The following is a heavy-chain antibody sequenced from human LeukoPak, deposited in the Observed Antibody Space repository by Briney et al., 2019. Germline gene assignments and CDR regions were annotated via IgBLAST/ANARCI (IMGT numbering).Heavy chain of an antibody. CDR1: GGSISNYY. D-gene: IGHD2-15*01. CDR2: IYDSGST. CDR3: ARGGEGYCSGGSCYNWFDP. J-gene: IGHJ5*02. Sequence: SETLSLTCTVSGGSISNYYWSWIRQPPGKGLEWIGYIYDSGSTNYNPSLKSRVTISVDRSKNQFSLKLSSVTAADTAVYYCARGGEGYCSGGSCYNWFDPWGQGTLVTVSS. V-gene: IGHV4-59*12.